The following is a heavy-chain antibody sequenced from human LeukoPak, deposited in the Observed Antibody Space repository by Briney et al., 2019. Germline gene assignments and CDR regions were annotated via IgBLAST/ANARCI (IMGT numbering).Heavy chain of an antibody. D-gene: IGHD5-12*01. V-gene: IGHV3-7*02. J-gene: IGHJ6*02. CDR1: GFTFSIYW. Sequence: PGGSLRLSCAASGFTFSIYWMTWVRQAPGKGLEWVANIKEDGSEKYYVDSVKGRITISRDNGKNSLYLQMNSLRAEDTAVYYCAGASIGASGMDVWGQGTTVTVSS. CDR3: AGASIGASGMDV. CDR2: IKEDGSEK.